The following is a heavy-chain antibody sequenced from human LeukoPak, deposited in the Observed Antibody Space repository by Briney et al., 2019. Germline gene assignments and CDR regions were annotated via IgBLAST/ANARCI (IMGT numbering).Heavy chain of an antibody. D-gene: IGHD4-17*01. J-gene: IGHJ4*02. CDR1: GFTFSTYR. V-gene: IGHV3-7*05. CDR2: ITQDGSEK. CDR3: AKSYGDYLGYFDS. Sequence: GGSLRLSCAVSGFTFSTYRMRWVRQAPGKGLEWVATITQDGSEKFYVDSVRGRFTISRDNPKNSLFLQMNSLRAEDTAVYYCAKSYGDYLGYFDSWGQGTLVTVSS.